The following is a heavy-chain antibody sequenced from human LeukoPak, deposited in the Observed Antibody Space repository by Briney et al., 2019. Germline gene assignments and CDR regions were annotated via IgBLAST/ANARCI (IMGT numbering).Heavy chain of an antibody. CDR2: ISAYNGNT. Sequence: ASVKVSCKASGYTFTSYGISWVRQAPGQGLEWMGWISAYNGNTNYAQKLQGRITMTRDTSTSTVYMELSSLRSEDTAVYYCARHNQSKYRYFDYWGQGTLVTVSS. D-gene: IGHD2/OR15-2a*01. CDR3: ARHNQSKYRYFDY. CDR1: GYTFTSYG. V-gene: IGHV1-18*01. J-gene: IGHJ4*02.